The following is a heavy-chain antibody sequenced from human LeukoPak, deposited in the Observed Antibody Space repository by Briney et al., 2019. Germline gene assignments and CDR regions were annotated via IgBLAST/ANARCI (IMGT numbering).Heavy chain of an antibody. CDR3: ARDRSRIESPVDY. V-gene: IGHV3-21*01. J-gene: IGHJ4*02. Sequence: GGSLRLSCAASGFTFSSYSMNWVRQAPGKGLEWVSTISRNSDYIYYADSVKGRFTISRDNAKNSLYLQMNSLRAEDTAVYYCARDRSRIESPVDYWGQGTLVTVSA. D-gene: IGHD2-21*01. CDR1: GFTFSSYS. CDR2: ISRNSDYI.